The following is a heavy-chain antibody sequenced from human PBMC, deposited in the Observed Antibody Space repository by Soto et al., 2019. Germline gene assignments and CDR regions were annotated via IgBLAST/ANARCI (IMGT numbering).Heavy chain of an antibody. Sequence: GGSLRLSCAASGFTFSSYSMNWVRQAPWKGLEWVSYISSSSSTIYYADSVKGRFTISRDNAKNSLYLQMNSLRDEDTAVYYCARADCSGGSCYRLNWFDPWGQGTLVTVST. J-gene: IGHJ5*02. CDR1: GFTFSSYS. CDR2: ISSSSSTI. V-gene: IGHV3-48*02. D-gene: IGHD2-15*01. CDR3: ARADCSGGSCYRLNWFDP.